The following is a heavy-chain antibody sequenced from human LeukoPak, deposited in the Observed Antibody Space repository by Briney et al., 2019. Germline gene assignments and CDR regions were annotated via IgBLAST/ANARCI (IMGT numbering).Heavy chain of an antibody. Sequence: PGGSLRLSCAASGFTFSSYWMHWVRQAPGKGLVWVSRINSDGSSTSYADSVKGRFTISRDNAKNLLFLQMNSLRDEDTAVYYCARDRQTSCDGSTCSFYYFEYWGQGTLVTVSS. CDR3: ARDRQTSCDGSTCSFYYFEY. J-gene: IGHJ4*02. CDR2: INSDGSST. D-gene: IGHD2-21*01. V-gene: IGHV3-74*01. CDR1: GFTFSSYW.